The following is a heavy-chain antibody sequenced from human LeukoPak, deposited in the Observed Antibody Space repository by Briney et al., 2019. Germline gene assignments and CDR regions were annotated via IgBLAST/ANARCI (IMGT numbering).Heavy chain of an antibody. D-gene: IGHD3-10*01. CDR2: INPNSGGT. J-gene: IGHJ6*03. CDR1: GYTFTGYY. CDR3: ARDLYGSGTHYYYMDV. Sequence: ASVKVSCKASGYTFTGYYMHWVRQAPGQGLEWMGWINPNSGGTNYAQKFQGRVTMTRDTSISTAYMELSSLRSEDTAVYYCARDLYGSGTHYYYMDVWGKGPRSPSP. V-gene: IGHV1-2*02.